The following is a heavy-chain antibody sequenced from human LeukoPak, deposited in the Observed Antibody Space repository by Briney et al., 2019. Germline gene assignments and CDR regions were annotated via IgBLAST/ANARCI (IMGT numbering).Heavy chain of an antibody. D-gene: IGHD6-13*01. CDR1: GGSPSSSDYY. Sequence: PSETLSLTCSVSGGSPSSSDYYWAWLRQSPGKGLEWIGTSFYTGNTYFNPSLKSRVTILVDTSRNQVSLQLTSVTAAYTAVYYCATSPTVAAQVGCWGQGTLVTVSS. CDR3: ATSPTVAAQVGC. CDR2: SFYTGNT. V-gene: IGHV4-39*07. J-gene: IGHJ4*02.